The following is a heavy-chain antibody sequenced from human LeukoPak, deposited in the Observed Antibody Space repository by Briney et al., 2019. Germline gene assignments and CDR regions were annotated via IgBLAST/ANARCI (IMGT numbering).Heavy chain of an antibody. D-gene: IGHD5-18*01. V-gene: IGHV3-21*01. CDR3: ARDSPKGYSYGPPVDY. CDR2: ISSSSSYI. CDR1: GFTFSSYS. Sequence: GGSLRLSCAASGFTFSSYSMNWVRQALGKGLEWVSSISSSSSYIYYADSVKGQFTISRDNAKNSLYLQMNSLRAEDTAVYYCARDSPKGYSYGPPVDYWGQGTLVTVSS. J-gene: IGHJ4*02.